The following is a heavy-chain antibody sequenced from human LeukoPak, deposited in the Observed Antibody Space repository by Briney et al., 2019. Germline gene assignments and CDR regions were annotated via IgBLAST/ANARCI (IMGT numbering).Heavy chain of an antibody. Sequence: GGSLRLSCAASGFTFSSYAMSWVRQAPGKGLEWVSAISGSGGSTYYADSVKGRFTISRDNSKNTLYLQMDSLRAEDTAVYYCAKDILTGTAGPLDYWGQGTLVTVSS. CDR3: AKDILTGTAGPLDY. CDR1: GFTFSSYA. V-gene: IGHV3-23*01. J-gene: IGHJ4*02. CDR2: ISGSGGST. D-gene: IGHD3-9*01.